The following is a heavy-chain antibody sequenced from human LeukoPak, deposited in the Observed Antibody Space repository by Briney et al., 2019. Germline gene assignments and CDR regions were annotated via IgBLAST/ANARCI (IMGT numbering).Heavy chain of an antibody. J-gene: IGHJ4*02. Sequence: SETLSLTCTVSGGSISSSSYYCNWIRQPAGKGLEWIGRIYTSGYTHYNPSLKSRVTMSVDTSKNQFSLKLGSVTAADTAVYYCARDLAAVGNRFDYWGQGTLVTVSS. CDR3: ARDLAAVGNRFDY. CDR1: GGSISSSSYY. V-gene: IGHV4-61*02. D-gene: IGHD6-13*01. CDR2: IYTSGYT.